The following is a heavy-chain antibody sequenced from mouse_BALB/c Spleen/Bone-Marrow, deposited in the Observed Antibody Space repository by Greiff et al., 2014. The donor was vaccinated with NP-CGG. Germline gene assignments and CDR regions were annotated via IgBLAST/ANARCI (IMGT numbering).Heavy chain of an antibody. D-gene: IGHD2-14*01. V-gene: IGHV1-69*01. CDR1: GYTFTDYW. J-gene: IGHJ3*01. CDR3: ARSDYRYDPFAY. CDR2: IDTSDSYT. Sequence: QVQLQQSGAELVMPGASVKMSCKASGYTFTDYWMHWVKQRPGQGLEWIGAIDTSDSYTSYNQKFKGKATLTVDESSSTAYMQLSSLTSEDSAVYYCARSDYRYDPFAYWGQGTPVTASA.